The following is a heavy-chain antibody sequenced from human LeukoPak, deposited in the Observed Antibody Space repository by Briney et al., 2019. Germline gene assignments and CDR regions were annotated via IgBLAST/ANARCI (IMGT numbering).Heavy chain of an antibody. CDR2: INHSGST. Sequence: SETLSLTCAVYGGSFSGYYWSWIRQPPGKGLEWIGEINHSGSTNYNPSLKSRVTISVDTSKNQFSLKLSSVTAADTAVYYCARGAVPFDYWGQGTLVTVYS. D-gene: IGHD2-2*01. J-gene: IGHJ4*02. V-gene: IGHV4-34*01. CDR1: GGSFSGYY. CDR3: ARGAVPFDY.